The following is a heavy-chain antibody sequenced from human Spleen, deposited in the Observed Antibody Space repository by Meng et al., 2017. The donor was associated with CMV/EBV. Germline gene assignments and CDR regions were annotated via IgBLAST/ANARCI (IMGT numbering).Heavy chain of an antibody. Sequence: GESLKISCAASGFTFDDYGMSWVRQAPGKGLEWVSGINWNGGSTGYADSVKGRFTISRDNAKNSLYLQMNSLRAEDTAVYYCARYTAMVNFDYWGQGTLVTVSS. CDR1: GFTFDDYG. CDR3: ARYTAMVNFDY. CDR2: INWNGGST. D-gene: IGHD5-18*01. J-gene: IGHJ4*02. V-gene: IGHV3-20*04.